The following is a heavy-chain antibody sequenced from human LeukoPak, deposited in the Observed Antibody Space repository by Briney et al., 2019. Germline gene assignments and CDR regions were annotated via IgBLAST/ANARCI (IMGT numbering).Heavy chain of an antibody. J-gene: IGHJ6*03. CDR2: IYYSGST. D-gene: IGHD3-10*01. CDR3: ARVGEYYYGSGSYSYYYYYYMDV. Sequence: SETLSLTCTVSGVSISSSNSYWGWIRQPPGKGLEWIGSIYYSGSTYYNPSLKSRVTISVDTSKNQFSLKLSSVTAADTAVYYCARVGEYYYGSGSYSYYYYYYMDVWGKGTTVTVSS. CDR1: GVSISSSNSY. V-gene: IGHV4-39*07.